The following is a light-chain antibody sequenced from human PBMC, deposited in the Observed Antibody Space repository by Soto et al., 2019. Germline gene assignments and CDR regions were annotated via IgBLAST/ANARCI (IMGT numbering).Light chain of an antibody. V-gene: IGKV3-20*01. CDR1: QSVSSSY. CDR2: GAS. Sequence: EIVLTQSPGTLSSSPGERATLSCRASQSVSSSYLAWYQQKPGQAPRLLIYGASSRATGIPDRFSGSGSGTDFTLTISRLEPEDVAVYYCQQYCSSPITFGQGTRLEIK. CDR3: QQYCSSPIT. J-gene: IGKJ5*01.